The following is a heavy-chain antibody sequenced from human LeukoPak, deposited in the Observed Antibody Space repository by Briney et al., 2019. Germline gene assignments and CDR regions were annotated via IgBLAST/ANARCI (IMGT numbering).Heavy chain of an antibody. Sequence: SETLSLTCTVSGGSISSGSYYWSWIQQPAGKGLEWIGRIYTSGSTNYNPSLKSRVTISVDPSKNQFSLKLSSVTGAETAVYYCARHKKSGRGLGELRPFDYWGQGTLVTVSS. D-gene: IGHD3-10*01. J-gene: IGHJ4*02. CDR1: GGSISSGSYY. CDR2: IYTSGST. CDR3: ARHKKSGRGLGELRPFDY. V-gene: IGHV4-61*02.